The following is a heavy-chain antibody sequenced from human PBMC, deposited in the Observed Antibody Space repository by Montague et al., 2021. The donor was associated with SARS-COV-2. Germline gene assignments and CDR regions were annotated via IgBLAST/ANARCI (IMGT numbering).Heavy chain of an antibody. V-gene: IGHV4-34*01. Sequence: SETLSLTCAVYGGSFSDYYWSWIRQPPGKGLEWMGEINHSGSTGYNPSLKSRVTISVDTSKNQFSLRLTSVTAADTAVYYCARGAVGAPPVVDYWGRGTLVTVSS. J-gene: IGHJ4*02. CDR3: ARGAVGAPPVVDY. CDR2: INHSGST. CDR1: GGSFSDYY. D-gene: IGHD2-15*01.